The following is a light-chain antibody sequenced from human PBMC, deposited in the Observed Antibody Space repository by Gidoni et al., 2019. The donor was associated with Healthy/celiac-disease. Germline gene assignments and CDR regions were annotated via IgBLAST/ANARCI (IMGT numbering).Light chain of an antibody. CDR3: QQYYSTPWT. CDR2: WAS. J-gene: IGKJ1*01. CDR1: QSVLYTSNNKNY. Sequence: IVMTQSPDSLAVSLGERATINCKSSQSVLYTSNNKNYLAWYQQKQGQPPKLLIYWASTRESGVPDRFSGSGSGTDFNLTISSRQAEDVAVYDCQQYYSTPWTFGQGTKVEIK. V-gene: IGKV4-1*01.